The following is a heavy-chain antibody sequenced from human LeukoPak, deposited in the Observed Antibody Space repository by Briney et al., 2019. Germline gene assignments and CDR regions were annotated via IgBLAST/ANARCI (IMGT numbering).Heavy chain of an antibody. CDR3: AREMHTTMVRGVIRYYGMDV. CDR1: GGTFSSYA. Sequence: GSSVKVSCKASGGTFSSYAISWVRPAPGQGLEWMGGIIPIFGTANYAQKFQGRVTITADKSTSTAYMELSSLRSEDTAVYYCAREMHTTMVRGVIRYYGMDVWGKGTTVTVSS. D-gene: IGHD3-10*01. J-gene: IGHJ6*04. V-gene: IGHV1-69*06. CDR2: IIPIFGTA.